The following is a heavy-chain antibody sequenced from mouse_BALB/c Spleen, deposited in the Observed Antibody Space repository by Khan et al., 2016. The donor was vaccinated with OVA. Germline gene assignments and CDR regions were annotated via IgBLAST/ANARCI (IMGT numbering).Heavy chain of an antibody. V-gene: IGHV3-2*02. CDR1: GYSITSDYA. Sequence: VQLKESGPGLVKPSQSLSLTCTVTGYSITSDYAWNWIRQFPGNKLEWMGYISYSGSTSYNPSLKRRISITRDHSKNQFFLQLNSVTTEDTATYYGARSPPVGDLWFAYWGQGTLVTVSA. D-gene: IGHD3-3*01. CDR2: ISYSGST. CDR3: ARSPPVGDLWFAY. J-gene: IGHJ3*01.